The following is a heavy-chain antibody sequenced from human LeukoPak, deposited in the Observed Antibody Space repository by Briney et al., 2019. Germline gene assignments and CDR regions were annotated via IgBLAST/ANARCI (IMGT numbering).Heavy chain of an antibody. V-gene: IGHV1-18*01. CDR3: ARGQYSHSYYYYGMDV. D-gene: IGHD5-18*01. J-gene: IGHJ6*02. CDR1: GYTFTSYG. Sequence: ASVKVSFKASGYTFTSYGISWVRQAPGQGLEWMGWISAYNGNTNYAQKLQGRVTMTTDTSTSTAYMELRSLRSDDTAVYYCARGQYSHSYYYYGMDVWGQGTTVTVSS. CDR2: ISAYNGNT.